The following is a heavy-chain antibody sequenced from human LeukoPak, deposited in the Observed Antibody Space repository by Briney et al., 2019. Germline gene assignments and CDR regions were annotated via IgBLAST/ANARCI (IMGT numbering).Heavy chain of an antibody. CDR3: AELGITMIGGV. CDR2: IKQDGSEK. J-gene: IGHJ6*04. Sequence: GGSLRLSCAASGFTFSSYWMSWVRQAPGKGLEWVANIKQDGSEKYYVDSVKGRFTISRDNAKDSLYLQMNSLRAEDTAVYYCAELGITMIGGVWGKGTTVTISS. D-gene: IGHD3-10*02. CDR1: GFTFSSYW. V-gene: IGHV3-7*01.